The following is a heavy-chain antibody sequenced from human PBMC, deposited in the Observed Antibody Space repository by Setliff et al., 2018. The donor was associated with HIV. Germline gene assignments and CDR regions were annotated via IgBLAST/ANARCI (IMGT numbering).Heavy chain of an antibody. CDR2: LYYTGRA. CDR3: ARDGYNYKKGTSYMDV. J-gene: IGHJ6*03. D-gene: IGHD5-12*01. V-gene: IGHV4-59*11. CDR1: GGSISNHY. Sequence: PSETLSLTCTVSGGSISNHYWSWIRQPPGKGLEWLGCLYYTGRANYNPSLKSRLTVSVDTSKNQFSLKLSSVTAAATAVYYCARDGYNYKKGTSYMDVWGKGTTVTVSS.